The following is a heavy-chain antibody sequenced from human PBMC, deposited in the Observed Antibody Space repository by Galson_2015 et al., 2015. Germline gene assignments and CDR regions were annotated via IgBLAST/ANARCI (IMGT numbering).Heavy chain of an antibody. J-gene: IGHJ3*02. CDR1: GFSLSTSGMC. D-gene: IGHD2-2*01. Sequence: PALVKPTQTLTLPCTFSGFSLSTSGMCVSWIRQPPGKALEWLALIDWDDDKYYSTSLKTRLTISKDTSKNQVVLTMTNMDPVDTATYYCARIELGVVPAAVGAFDIWGQGTMVTVSS. V-gene: IGHV2-70*01. CDR3: ARIELGVVPAAVGAFDI. CDR2: IDWDDDK.